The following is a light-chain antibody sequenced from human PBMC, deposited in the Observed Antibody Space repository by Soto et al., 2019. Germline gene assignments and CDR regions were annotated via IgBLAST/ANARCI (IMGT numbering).Light chain of an antibody. V-gene: IGLV1-44*01. Sequence: QPVLTQPPSASGTPGQRVTISCSGSRSNIGSNTVNWYRQVPGTAPKLLIYTNNQRPSGVPDRFSGSKSGTSASLAISGLQSDDEADYYCAAWDDSPNGVVFGGGTKLTVL. CDR3: AAWDDSPNGVV. J-gene: IGLJ2*01. CDR2: TNN. CDR1: RSNIGSNT.